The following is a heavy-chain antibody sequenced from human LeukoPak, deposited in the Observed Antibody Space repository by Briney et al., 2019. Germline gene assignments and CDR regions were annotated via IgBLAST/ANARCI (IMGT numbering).Heavy chain of an antibody. V-gene: IGHV3-74*01. CDR2: INDDGSRT. Sequence: GGSLRLSCAASGFTFSSFWMHWVRQTAGKGLVWVARINDDGSRTDYADSVEGRFTISRDNAKNTVYLQMNRLGAEDTAVYYCVRSVRFFDWLGDFWGQGTLVAVSS. CDR3: VRSVRFFDWLGDF. J-gene: IGHJ4*02. CDR1: GFTFSSFW. D-gene: IGHD3-9*01.